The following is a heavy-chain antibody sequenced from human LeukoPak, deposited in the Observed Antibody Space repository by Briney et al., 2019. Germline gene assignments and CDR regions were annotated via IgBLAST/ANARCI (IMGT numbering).Heavy chain of an antibody. CDR2: INPNSGDT. V-gene: IGHV1-2*02. D-gene: IGHD6-13*01. J-gene: IGHJ4*02. CDR3: ARYAIAAAGAGA. Sequence: ASVKVSCKASGYTFTDYSMHWVRQAPGQGLEWMGWINPNSGDTDYAQKFQGRVTMTRDTSISTAYLEVSRLTSDDTAVYFCARYAIAAAGAGAWGQGTLVTVSS. CDR1: GYTFTDYS.